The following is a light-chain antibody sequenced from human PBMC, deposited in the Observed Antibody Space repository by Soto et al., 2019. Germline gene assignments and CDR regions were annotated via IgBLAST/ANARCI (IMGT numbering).Light chain of an antibody. CDR1: SSDIGAYNY. J-gene: IGLJ3*02. CDR3: SSYTTIRTLV. V-gene: IGLV2-14*01. CDR2: EVS. Sequence: QSALTQPASVSGSPGQSITISCTGTSSDIGAYNYVSWYQKNPDKAPKLMVSEVSHRPSWVSNRFSGSKSGNTASLTISGLQTEDEADYYCSSYTTIRTLVFGGGTKVTVL.